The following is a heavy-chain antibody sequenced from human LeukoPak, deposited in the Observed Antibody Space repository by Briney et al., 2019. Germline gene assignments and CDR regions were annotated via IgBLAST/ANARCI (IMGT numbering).Heavy chain of an antibody. J-gene: IGHJ6*03. V-gene: IGHV3-23*01. D-gene: IGHD3-9*01. CDR1: GFTFSSYG. CDR2: ISGSGGST. CDR3: AKDGQLRYFDWLTYYYYYYMDV. Sequence: GGSLRLSCAASGFTFSSYGMSWVRQAPGKGLEWVSAISGSGGSTYYADSVKGRFTISRDNSKNTLYLQMNSLRAEDTAVYYCAKDGQLRYFDWLTYYYYYYMDVWGKGTTVTISS.